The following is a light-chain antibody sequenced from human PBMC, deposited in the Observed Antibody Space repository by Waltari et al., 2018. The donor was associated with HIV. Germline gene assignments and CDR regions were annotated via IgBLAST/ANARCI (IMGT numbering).Light chain of an antibody. CDR1: QSIGSN. CDR3: HQSSSLPHT. Sequence: EIVLTQSPDVQSVTPKEKVTITCRASQSIGSNLHWYQQKPDNSPKLLIKYASRSFSGVPSRFSGSGSGTDFTLTISRLEAEDAATYYCHQSSSLPHTFGQGTKLEIK. J-gene: IGKJ2*01. V-gene: IGKV6-21*01. CDR2: YAS.